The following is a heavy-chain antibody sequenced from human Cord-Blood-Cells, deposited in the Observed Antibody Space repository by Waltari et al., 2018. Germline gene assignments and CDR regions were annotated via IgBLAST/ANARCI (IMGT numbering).Heavy chain of an antibody. Sequence: QVQLQQAGPGLVKPSQTLSLTCSISGDSVSSNSAAWNWIRPPPSRVLEWLGRTYYRSKWYNDYAVSVKSRITINPDTSKNQFSLQLNSVTPEETAVYYCARGSGETSDAFDIWGQGTMVTVSS. CDR2: TYYRSKWYN. V-gene: IGHV6-1*01. J-gene: IGHJ3*02. D-gene: IGHD3-10*01. CDR1: GDSVSSNSAA. CDR3: ARGSGETSDAFDI.